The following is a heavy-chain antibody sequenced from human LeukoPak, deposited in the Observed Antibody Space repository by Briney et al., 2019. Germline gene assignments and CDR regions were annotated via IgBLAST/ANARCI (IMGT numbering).Heavy chain of an antibody. CDR3: AGRRGRTISYFDF. J-gene: IGHJ4*01. Sequence: SGTLSLTCAVSGGSISSRNGWSWVRQPPGKGLEWIGEIYHSGSTNYNPSLKSRVTISLDKSKNQFSLKLSSLTAADTAVYYCAGRRGRTISYFDFWGQGTLVTVSS. CDR1: GGSISSRNG. D-gene: IGHD2-15*01. CDR2: IYHSGST. V-gene: IGHV4-4*02.